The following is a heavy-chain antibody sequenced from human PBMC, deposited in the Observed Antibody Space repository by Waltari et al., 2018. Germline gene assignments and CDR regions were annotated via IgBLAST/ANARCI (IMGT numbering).Heavy chain of an antibody. J-gene: IGHJ5*02. CDR2: INHSGST. CDR1: GGSFSGYY. D-gene: IGHD3-3*01. V-gene: IGHV4-34*01. Sequence: QVQLQQWGAGLLKPSETLSLTCAVYGGSFSGYYWSWIRQPPGKGLEWIGEINHSGSTNYNPSLKSRVTISVDTSKNQFSLKLSSVTAADMAVYYCARRPDYDFWSGYYNPALAFDPWGQGTLVTVSS. CDR3: ARRPDYDFWSGYYNPALAFDP.